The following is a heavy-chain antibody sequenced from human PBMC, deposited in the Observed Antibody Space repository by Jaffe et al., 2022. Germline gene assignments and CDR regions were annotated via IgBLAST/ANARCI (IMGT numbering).Heavy chain of an antibody. D-gene: IGHD3-3*01. CDR3: ARGLYDFWSGYYSSSYMDV. CDR2: INHSGST. J-gene: IGHJ6*03. V-gene: IGHV4-34*01. Sequence: QVQLQQWGAGLLKPSETLSLTCAVYGGSFSGYYWSWIRQPPGKGLEWIGEINHSGSTNYNPSLKSRVTISVDTSKNQFSLKLSSVTAADTAVYYCARGLYDFWSGYYSSSYMDVWGKGTTVTVSS. CDR1: GGSFSGYY.